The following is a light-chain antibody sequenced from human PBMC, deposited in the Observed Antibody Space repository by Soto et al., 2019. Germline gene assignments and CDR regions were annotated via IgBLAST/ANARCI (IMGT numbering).Light chain of an antibody. Sequence: DIQMTQSPSSLSASVGDRVTITCRASQSISSYLNWYQQKPWKAPKLLIYAASSLQSGIPSRFSVSGSGTDFTLTISSLQPEDFATDYCQQSYSTPGTFGQGTKVDIK. CDR2: AAS. CDR1: QSISSY. V-gene: IGKV1-39*01. CDR3: QQSYSTPGT. J-gene: IGKJ1*01.